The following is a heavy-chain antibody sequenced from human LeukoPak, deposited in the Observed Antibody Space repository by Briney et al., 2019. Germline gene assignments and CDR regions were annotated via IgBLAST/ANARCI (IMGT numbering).Heavy chain of an antibody. CDR2: ISSSGSTI. CDR1: GFTFSDYY. V-gene: IGHV3-11*04. Sequence: PGGSLRLSCAASGFTFSDYYMSWIRQAPGKGLEWVSYISSSGSTIYYADSVKGRFTVSRDNSKNTLYLQMNSLTPEDTAVYYCARDINWGCDYWGQGTLVTVSS. CDR3: ARDINWGCDY. J-gene: IGHJ4*02. D-gene: IGHD7-27*01.